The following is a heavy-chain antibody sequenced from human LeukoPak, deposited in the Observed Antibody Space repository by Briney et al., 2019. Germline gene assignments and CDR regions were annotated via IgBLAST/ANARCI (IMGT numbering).Heavy chain of an antibody. Sequence: SETLSLTCAVYGGSFSDYYWSWIRQPPGKGLEWIGEINHSGSANYNPSLKSRVTISVDTSKNQFSLKLSSVTAADTAVYYCARDTAYDYVWGSYRSFDYWGQGTLVTVSS. CDR3: ARDTAYDYVWGSYRSFDY. CDR1: GGSFSDYY. J-gene: IGHJ4*02. CDR2: INHSGSA. D-gene: IGHD3-16*02. V-gene: IGHV4-34*01.